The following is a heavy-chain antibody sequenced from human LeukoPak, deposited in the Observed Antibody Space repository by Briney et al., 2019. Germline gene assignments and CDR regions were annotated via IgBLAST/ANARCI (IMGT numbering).Heavy chain of an antibody. Sequence: ASVKVSCKASGGTFSSYAISWVRQAPGQGLVWMGRIIPILGIANYAQKFQGRVTITTDESTSTAYMELSSLRSEDTAVYYCASEGAAAGNDAFDIWGQGTMVTVSS. CDR3: ASEGAAAGNDAFDI. CDR2: IIPILGIA. CDR1: GGTFSSYA. V-gene: IGHV1-69*04. D-gene: IGHD6-13*01. J-gene: IGHJ3*02.